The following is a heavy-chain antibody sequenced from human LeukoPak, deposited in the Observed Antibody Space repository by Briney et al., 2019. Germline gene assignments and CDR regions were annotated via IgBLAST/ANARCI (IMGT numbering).Heavy chain of an antibody. CDR2: IIPIFGTA. Sequence: SVKVSCKASGGTFSSYAISWVRQAPGQGLEWMGGIIPIFGTANYAQKFQGRVTITAGESTSTAYMELSSLRSEDTAVYYCARNTIFGVVIRLHYYYTDVWGKGTTVTVSS. CDR3: ARNTIFGVVIRLHYYYTDV. J-gene: IGHJ6*03. V-gene: IGHV1-69*13. D-gene: IGHD3-3*01. CDR1: GGTFSSYA.